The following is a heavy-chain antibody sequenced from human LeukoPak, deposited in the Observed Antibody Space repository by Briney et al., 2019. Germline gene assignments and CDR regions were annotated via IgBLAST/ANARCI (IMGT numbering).Heavy chain of an antibody. V-gene: IGHV1-46*01. J-gene: IGHJ4*02. CDR3: ARDLVVVVGPTLDY. D-gene: IGHD2-15*01. CDR2: INSDSGST. Sequence: ASVKVSCKASGYIFTRYYIHWVRQAPGQGLEWMGIINSDSGSTTYAQKFQGRVTVTRDTSTSTVYMELRGLKSEDTAVNYCARDLVVVVGPTLDYWGQGTLVTVSS. CDR1: GYIFTRYY.